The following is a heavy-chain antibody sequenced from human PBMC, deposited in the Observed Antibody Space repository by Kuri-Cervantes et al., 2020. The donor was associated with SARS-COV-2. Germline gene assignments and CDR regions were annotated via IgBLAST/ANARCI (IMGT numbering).Heavy chain of an antibody. CDR1: GGSISSSSYY. D-gene: IGHD1-14*01. CDR2: INHSGST. J-gene: IGHJ4*02. CDR3: ARDPRYLARGGGFDY. Sequence: GSLRLACTVAGGSISSSSYYWGWIRQPPGKGLEWIGEINHSGSTNYNPSLKSRVTISVDTSKNQFSLKLSSVTAADTAVYYCARDPRYLARGGGFDYWGQGTLVTVSS. V-gene: IGHV4-39*07.